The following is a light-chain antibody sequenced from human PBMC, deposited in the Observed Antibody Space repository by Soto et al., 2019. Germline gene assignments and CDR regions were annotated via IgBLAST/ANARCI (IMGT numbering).Light chain of an antibody. CDR2: KAS. Sequence: DIQMTQSPSTLSASVGDRVTITCRANQSINNWLAWYQQKPGKAPKLLIYKASSLESGVPSRFSGSGSGTEFTLTISSLQPDDFATYYCQQYNSYSWTFGQGTKVDIK. V-gene: IGKV1-5*03. J-gene: IGKJ1*01. CDR1: QSINNW. CDR3: QQYNSYSWT.